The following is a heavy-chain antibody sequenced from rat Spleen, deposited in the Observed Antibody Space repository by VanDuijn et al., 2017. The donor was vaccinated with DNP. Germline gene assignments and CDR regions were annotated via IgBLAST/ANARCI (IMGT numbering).Heavy chain of an antibody. CDR1: GFSFRNYY. J-gene: IGHJ1*01. D-gene: IGHD1-10*01. CDR3: ARGNNNYPYWSFDF. CDR2: ISPSGGNT. Sequence: EVELVESGGGLVQPGRSLKLSCAASGFSFRNYYMAWVRQAPTKGLEWVASISPSGGNTYYPDSVKGRFTISRDNAKNTLYLQMNRLRSEDTATYYCARGNNNYPYWSFDFWGPGTMVTVSS. V-gene: IGHV5-25*01.